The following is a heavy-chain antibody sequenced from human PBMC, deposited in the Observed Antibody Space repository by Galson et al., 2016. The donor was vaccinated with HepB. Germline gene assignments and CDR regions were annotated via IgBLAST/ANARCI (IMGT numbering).Heavy chain of an antibody. CDR2: LSPHPIP. V-gene: IGHV1-46*01. J-gene: IGHJ4*02. D-gene: IGHD2-15*01. CDR1: TDSLTDYY. Sequence: QSGAEVKKPGASVRISCKSSTDSLTDYYIHWLRKAPGQGFGWLGMLSPHPIPTYAQDFLGRTTMTRDTSTTTDYMELRSLRSDDTAVYYCARDLSATLDLSFDYWGQGTLVTVSS. CDR3: ARDLSATLDLSFDY.